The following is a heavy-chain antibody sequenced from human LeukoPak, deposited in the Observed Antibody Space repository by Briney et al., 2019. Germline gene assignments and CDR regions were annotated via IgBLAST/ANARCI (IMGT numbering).Heavy chain of an antibody. J-gene: IGHJ4*02. CDR3: ARVLDSSTSRYQSLKY. CDR1: GFTFSSYW. V-gene: IGHV3-7*01. Sequence: PGGSLRLSCAVSGFTFSSYWMNWVRRAPGKGLEWVANIKQDESEKYYVDSVKGRFTISRDNAKNSLYLQMNNLRAEDTAVYYCARVLDSSTSRYQSLKYWGQGTLVTVSS. D-gene: IGHD2-2*01. CDR2: IKQDESEK.